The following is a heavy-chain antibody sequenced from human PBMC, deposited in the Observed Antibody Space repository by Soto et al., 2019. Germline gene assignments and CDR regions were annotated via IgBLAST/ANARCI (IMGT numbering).Heavy chain of an antibody. CDR3: AREDILGVRSFDY. J-gene: IGHJ4*02. CDR1: GFTFSGYS. D-gene: IGHD3-9*01. V-gene: IGHV3-48*02. Sequence: GGSLRLSCAASGFTFSGYSVNWVRQAPGKGLEWVSYISSGSKTIYYAESVKGRFTVSRDNARNSQYLQMNSLRDEDTAVYYCAREDILGVRSFDYWGQGTLVTVSS. CDR2: ISSGSKTI.